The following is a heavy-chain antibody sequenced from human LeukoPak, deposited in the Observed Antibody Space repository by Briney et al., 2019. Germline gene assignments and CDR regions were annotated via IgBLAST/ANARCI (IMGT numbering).Heavy chain of an antibody. Sequence: SVTLSLTCTVSGGSISSYYWSWIRQPPGKGLEWIGYIYYSGSTNYNPSLKSRVTISVDTSKNQFSLKLSSVTAADTAVYYCAAGTSIAAPTKYYYYYYGMDVWGQGTTVTVSS. V-gene: IGHV4-59*08. CDR3: AAGTSIAAPTKYYYYYYGMDV. J-gene: IGHJ6*02. CDR2: IYYSGST. D-gene: IGHD6-6*01. CDR1: GGSISSYY.